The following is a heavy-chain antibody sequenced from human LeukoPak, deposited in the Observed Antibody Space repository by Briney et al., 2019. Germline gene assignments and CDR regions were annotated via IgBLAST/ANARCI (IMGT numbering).Heavy chain of an antibody. CDR2: ISAYNGNT. D-gene: IGHD3-3*01. J-gene: IGHJ4*01. CDR3: ARTLYDVLSGFDF. CDR1: GYTFTSYG. V-gene: IGHV1-18*01. Sequence: ASVKVSCKASGYTFTSYGISWVRQAPGQGLEWMGWISAYNGNTNYAQKFQGRVTMTRDRSTDTVPMELSSLTSDDTAVYYCARTLYDVLSGFDFWGQGTLVTVSA.